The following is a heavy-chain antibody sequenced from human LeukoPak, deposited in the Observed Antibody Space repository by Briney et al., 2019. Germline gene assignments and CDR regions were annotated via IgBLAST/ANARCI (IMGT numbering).Heavy chain of an antibody. CDR2: IFYSGIT. V-gene: IGHV4-39*01. J-gene: IGHJ4*02. CDR3: ARLSNSGWANFDY. CDR1: GDSISSSSYY. D-gene: IGHD6-19*01. Sequence: SEILSLTCTVSGDSISSSSYYWGWIRQPPGKGLEWIGSIFYSGITYHNPSLKSRVTISVDTSKNQFSLKLSSVTAADTAVYYCARLSNSGWANFDYWGQGTLVTVSS.